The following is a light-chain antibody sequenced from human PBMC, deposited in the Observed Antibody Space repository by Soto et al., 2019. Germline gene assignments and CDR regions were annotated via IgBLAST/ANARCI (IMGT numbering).Light chain of an antibody. CDR3: QSSDSSLSGSRV. V-gene: IGLV1-40*01. CDR2: GNS. CDR1: SSNIGAGYH. Sequence: VLTQPPSVSGAPGQRVTISCTGSSSNIGAGYHVHWYQQLPGTAPKLLIYGNSNRPSGVPDRFSGSRSGTSASLAITGLQAEDEVDYYCQSSDSSLSGSRVFGTGTKDT. J-gene: IGLJ1*01.